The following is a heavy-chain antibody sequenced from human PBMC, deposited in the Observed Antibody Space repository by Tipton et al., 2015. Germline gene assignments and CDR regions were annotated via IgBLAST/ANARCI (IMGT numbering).Heavy chain of an antibody. J-gene: IGHJ4*02. CDR2: IDWNGGRT. D-gene: IGHD5/OR15-5a*01. V-gene: IGHV3-20*04. Sequence: GSLRLSCAASGFTFDDYGMSWVRQAPGRGLEWVAGIDWNGGRTGYADSVKGRFTISRDNAKNSLYLQMNSLRAEDTAFYYCARQEGTGVYFYFDYWGQGTPVTVSS. CDR1: GFTFDDYG. CDR3: ARQEGTGVYFYFDY.